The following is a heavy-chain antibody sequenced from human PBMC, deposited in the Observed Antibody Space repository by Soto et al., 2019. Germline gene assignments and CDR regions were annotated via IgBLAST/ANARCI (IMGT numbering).Heavy chain of an antibody. CDR1: GFTFSNYG. V-gene: IGHV3-30*18. CDR3: AKDRSGLTMIVGAGDY. J-gene: IGHJ4*02. Sequence: QVQLVESGGGVVQPGRSLRLSCAASGFTFSNYGMHWVRQAPGKGLEWVAVISYDGSNKYYADSVKGRFIISRDNSKNTLYLQMNSLRAEDTAVYYCAKDRSGLTMIVGAGDYWGQGTLVTVSS. D-gene: IGHD3-22*01. CDR2: ISYDGSNK.